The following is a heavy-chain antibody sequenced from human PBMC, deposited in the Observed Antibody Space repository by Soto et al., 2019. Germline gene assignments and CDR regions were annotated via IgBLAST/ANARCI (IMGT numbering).Heavy chain of an antibody. J-gene: IGHJ6*02. D-gene: IGHD6-19*01. CDR2: IYPGDSDT. V-gene: IGHV5-51*01. CDR3: ARPREAGKNYYGVDV. CDR1: GYSFTSYW. Sequence: GESLKISCKGSGYSFTSYWIGWVRQMPGKGLEWMGIIYPGDSDTRYSPSFQGQVTISADKSISTAYVQWSSLKASDTAMYYCARPREAGKNYYGVDVWGQGTTVTVPS.